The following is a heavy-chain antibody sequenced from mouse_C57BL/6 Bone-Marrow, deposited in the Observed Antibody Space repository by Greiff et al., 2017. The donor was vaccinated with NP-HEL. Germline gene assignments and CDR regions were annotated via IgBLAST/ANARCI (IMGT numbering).Heavy chain of an antibody. D-gene: IGHD1-1*01. CDR1: GYTFTDYY. CDR2: INPNNGGT. J-gene: IGHJ1*03. Sequence: VQLQQSGPELVKPGASVKISCKASGYTFTDYYMNWVKQSHGKSLEWIGDINPNNGGTSYNQKFKGKATLTVDKSSSTAYMELRSLTSEDSAVYYCARYGSSRYFDVWGTGTTVTVSS. CDR3: ARYGSSRYFDV. V-gene: IGHV1-26*01.